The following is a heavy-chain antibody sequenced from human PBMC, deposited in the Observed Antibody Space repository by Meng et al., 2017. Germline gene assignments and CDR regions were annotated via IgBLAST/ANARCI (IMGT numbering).Heavy chain of an antibody. CDR2: IWYDGSNK. J-gene: IGHJ6*02. Sequence: GESLKISCAASGFTFSDYYMSWIRQAPGKGLEWVAVIWYDGSNKYYADSVKGRFTISRDNSKNTLYLQMNSLRAEDTAVYYCAREGSTVGRGYYYYYYGMDVWGQGTTVTVSS. CDR1: GFTFSDYY. CDR3: AREGSTVGRGYYYYYYGMDV. D-gene: IGHD3-10*01. V-gene: IGHV3-33*08.